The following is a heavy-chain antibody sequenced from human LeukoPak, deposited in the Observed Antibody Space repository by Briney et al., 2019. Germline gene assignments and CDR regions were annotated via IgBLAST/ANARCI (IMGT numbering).Heavy chain of an antibody. Sequence: GGSLRLSCAASGFTFSSYAMSWVRQAPGKGLEWVSIISGSSDSTYYADSVKGRFTISRDNSKNTLYLQMNSLRAEDTPVYYCAITQSGYYDYWGQGTLVTVSS. D-gene: IGHD3-22*01. CDR1: GFTFSSYA. J-gene: IGHJ4*02. CDR2: ISGSSDST. CDR3: AITQSGYYDY. V-gene: IGHV3-23*01.